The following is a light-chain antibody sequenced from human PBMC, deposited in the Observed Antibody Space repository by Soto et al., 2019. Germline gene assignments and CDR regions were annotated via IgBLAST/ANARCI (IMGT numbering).Light chain of an antibody. CDR1: SSDVGLYDY. J-gene: IGLJ1*01. V-gene: IGLV2-23*02. Sequence: QSVLTQPASVSGSPGQSITISCTGTSSDVGLYDYVSWYQQHPGKAPQLMIFEVSKRPSGVSNRFSGSKSGNTASLTISGLQAEDEADYYCCSYAGSSIFYVFGNGTKVTVL. CDR2: EVS. CDR3: CSYAGSSIFYV.